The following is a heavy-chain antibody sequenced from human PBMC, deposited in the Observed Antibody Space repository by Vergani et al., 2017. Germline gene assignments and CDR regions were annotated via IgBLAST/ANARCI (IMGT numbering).Heavy chain of an antibody. Sequence: QVQLLQSGAAGRTPGSSVTVSCKASGDTFSNYAITWVRQAPGQGLQWMGRLIPTFDSKNYAPRFQGRVTLTADASASPAYMELSSLTSEDTAVYFCARGASYFDSGRYADTWGQGTLVTVS. CDR2: LIPTFDSK. CDR1: GDTFSNYA. D-gene: IGHD3-22*01. CDR3: ARGASYFDSGRYADT. J-gene: IGHJ5*02. V-gene: IGHV1-69*13.